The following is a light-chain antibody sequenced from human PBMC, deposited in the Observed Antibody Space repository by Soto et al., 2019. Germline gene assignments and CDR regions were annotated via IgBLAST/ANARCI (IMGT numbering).Light chain of an antibody. CDR3: QQYNSYRT. Sequence: DLQMTQCPSTLSASVGDRVTITCRASQSISSWLAWYQQKPGKAPKLLIYKASSLESGVPSRFSGSGSGTEFTLTISSLQPDDFATYYCQQYNSYRTXGQGTKVDI. CDR2: KAS. V-gene: IGKV1-5*03. J-gene: IGKJ1*01. CDR1: QSISSW.